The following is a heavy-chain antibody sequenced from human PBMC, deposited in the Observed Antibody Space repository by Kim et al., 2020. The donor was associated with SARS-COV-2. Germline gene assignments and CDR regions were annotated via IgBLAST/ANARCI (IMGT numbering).Heavy chain of an antibody. CDR3: ARGRRVYSGYDYDLGWDGDYCIDY. J-gene: IGHJ4*02. D-gene: IGHD5-12*01. V-gene: IGHV4-34*01. Sequence: SETLSLTCAVYGGSFSGYYWSWIRQPPGKGLEWIGEINHSGSTNYNPSLKSRVTISVDTSKNQFSLKLSSVTAADTAVYYCARGRRVYSGYDYDLGWDGDYCIDYWGQGTLVTVSS. CDR2: INHSGST. CDR1: GGSFSGYY.